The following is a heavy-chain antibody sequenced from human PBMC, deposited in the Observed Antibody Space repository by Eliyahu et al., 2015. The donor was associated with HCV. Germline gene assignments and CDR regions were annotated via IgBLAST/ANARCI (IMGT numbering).Heavy chain of an antibody. CDR3: AREVTPGDFDY. CDR1: GSYXSSHY. V-gene: IGHV4-59*11. D-gene: IGHD4-23*01. J-gene: IGHJ4*02. CDR2: IYSSGTT. Sequence: QVQLRESGPGRVKPSETLSLTCSVSGSYXSSHYWSWIRQSPGKGLEWIGFIYSSGTTRYNPSLKGRVFMSVDTSKNQFSLKLTSVTAADTAVYYCAREVTPGDFDYWGQGSLVTVSS.